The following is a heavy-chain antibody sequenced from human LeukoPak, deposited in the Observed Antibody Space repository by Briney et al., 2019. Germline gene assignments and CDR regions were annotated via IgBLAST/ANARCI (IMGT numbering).Heavy chain of an antibody. D-gene: IGHD3-10*01. Sequence: GGSLRLSCAASGFTFSSYGMHWVRQAPGKGLERVAVIWYDGSNKYYADSVKGRFTISRDNSKNTLYLQMNSLRAEDTAVYYCATVEPAHGGWYYGSGSYGFDYWGQGTLVTVSS. V-gene: IGHV3-33*01. CDR2: IWYDGSNK. CDR3: ATVEPAHGGWYYGSGSYGFDY. CDR1: GFTFSSYG. J-gene: IGHJ4*02.